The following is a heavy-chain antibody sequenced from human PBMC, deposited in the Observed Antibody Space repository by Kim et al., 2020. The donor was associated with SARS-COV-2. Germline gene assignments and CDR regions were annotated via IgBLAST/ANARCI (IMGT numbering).Heavy chain of an antibody. V-gene: IGHV1-69*01. CDR3: ARDLGVGDY. CDR2: A. Sequence: ANYAPKFQGRVTITADESTSTAYMELSSLRSEDTAVYYCARDLGVGDYWGQGTLVTVSS. J-gene: IGHJ4*02.